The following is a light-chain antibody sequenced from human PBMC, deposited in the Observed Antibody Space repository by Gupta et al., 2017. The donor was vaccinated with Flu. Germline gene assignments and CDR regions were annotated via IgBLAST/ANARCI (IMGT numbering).Light chain of an antibody. J-gene: IGKJ2*01. CDR1: QGISDD. Sequence: DIQMTQSPSSLSASVGDRVTITCRASQGISDDLDWYQQKPLKAPKRLIYVASSFQSRVPSRFSGRGSVTEFTLTISSLQPADFATSYCRQHYSYAFTFRPWSNMEIK. V-gene: IGKV1-17*01. CDR2: VAS. CDR3: RQHYSYAFT.